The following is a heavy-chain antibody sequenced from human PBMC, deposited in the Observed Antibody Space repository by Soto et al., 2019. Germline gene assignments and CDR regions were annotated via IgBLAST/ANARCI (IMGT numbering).Heavy chain of an antibody. CDR2: INSDGSTT. CDR3: ARSAYGDYFYYYYMDV. D-gene: IGHD4-17*01. J-gene: IGHJ6*03. CDR1: GFTFSSYW. Sequence: EVQLVESGGGLVQPGGSQRLSCAASGFTFSSYWMHWVRQAPGKGLVWVSRINSDGSTTNYADSVKGRFTISRDSAKNTLYLQMNSLRAEDTAVYYCARSAYGDYFYYYYMDVWGKGTTVPVSS. V-gene: IGHV3-74*01.